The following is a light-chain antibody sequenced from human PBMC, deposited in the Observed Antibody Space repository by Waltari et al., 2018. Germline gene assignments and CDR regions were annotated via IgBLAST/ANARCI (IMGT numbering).Light chain of an antibody. CDR3: QQSYNTPRT. V-gene: IGKV1-39*01. J-gene: IGKJ1*01. CDR2: AGS. CDR1: QSISKF. Sequence: DIQMTQSPSSLSAHVGDRVTITCRAGQSISKFLNWYHQKPGKTPELLIYAGSTLQSGVPSRFSGSGSGTDFTLTISGLQPEDFVTYYCQQSYNTPRTFGQGTKVEIK.